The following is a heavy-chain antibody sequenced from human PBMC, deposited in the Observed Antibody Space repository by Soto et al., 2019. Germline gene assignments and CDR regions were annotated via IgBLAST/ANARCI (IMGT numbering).Heavy chain of an antibody. CDR3: ATHHSSSWYVG. Sequence: QVQLQESGPGLVNPSETLSLTCTVSGDSISSYYWSWIRKPAGKGLEWIGRIYTSGSTNYNPSLKSRVTMSIDMSKKQFSLKLSSVTAADTAVYYCATHHSSSWYVGWGQGTLFSVSS. V-gene: IGHV4-4*07. J-gene: IGHJ4*02. CDR2: IYTSGST. D-gene: IGHD6-13*01. CDR1: GDSISSYY.